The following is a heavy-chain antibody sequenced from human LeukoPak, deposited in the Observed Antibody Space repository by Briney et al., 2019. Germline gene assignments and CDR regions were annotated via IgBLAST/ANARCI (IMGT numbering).Heavy chain of an antibody. V-gene: IGHV3-23*01. J-gene: IGHJ4*02. CDR3: AKDQGTAVAPYFDY. D-gene: IGHD6-19*01. CDR1: GFTFSSYA. Sequence: PGGSLRLSCAASGFTFSSYAMSWVRPAPGKGLEWASAISGSGGSTYYADSVKGRFTISRDNSKNTLYLQMNSLRAEDTAVYYCAKDQGTAVAPYFDYWGQGTLVTVSS. CDR2: ISGSGGST.